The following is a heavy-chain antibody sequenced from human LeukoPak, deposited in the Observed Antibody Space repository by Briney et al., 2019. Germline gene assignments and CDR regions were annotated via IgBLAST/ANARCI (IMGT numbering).Heavy chain of an antibody. CDR2: IYSGGST. D-gene: IGHD3-22*01. CDR3: ARKYYYDSSGSDAFDS. J-gene: IGHJ3*02. V-gene: IGHV3-53*01. CDR1: GFTVSSDY. Sequence: GGSLRLSCAASGFTVSSDYMSWVRQAPGKGLEWVSIIYSGGSTYYDDSVKGRFTISRDSSKNTLYLQVNSLRAEDTAVYYCARKYYYDSSGSDAFDSWGQGTMVTVSS.